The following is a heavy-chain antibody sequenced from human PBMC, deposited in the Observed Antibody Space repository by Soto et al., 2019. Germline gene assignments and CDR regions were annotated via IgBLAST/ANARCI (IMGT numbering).Heavy chain of an antibody. D-gene: IGHD2-2*01. V-gene: IGHV3-23*01. CDR1: GFTFSSYA. J-gene: IGHJ6*02. Sequence: GSLRLSWTASGFTFSSYAMTWVRQAPGKGLEWVSAISGSGGSTYYADSVKGRFTISRDNSKNTLYLQMNSLRAEDTAVYYCAKPLRGYCSSTSCLNYYYYGMDVWGQGTTVTVSS. CDR2: ISGSGGST. CDR3: AKPLRGYCSSTSCLNYYYYGMDV.